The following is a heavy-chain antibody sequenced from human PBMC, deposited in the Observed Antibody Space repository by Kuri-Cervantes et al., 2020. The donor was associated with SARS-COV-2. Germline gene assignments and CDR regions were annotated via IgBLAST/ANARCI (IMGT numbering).Heavy chain of an antibody. Sequence: ASVKVICKASGYTFTSYGISWVRHAPGQGLEWMGCISAYNGNTIYAQKLQGRVTMTRDTSAFTAYMELSSLRSEDTAVYYCARDLSSSWSHNWFDPWGQGILVTVSS. CDR3: ARDLSSSWSHNWFDP. J-gene: IGHJ5*02. D-gene: IGHD6-13*01. CDR2: ISAYNGNT. CDR1: GYTFTSYG. V-gene: IGHV1-18*04.